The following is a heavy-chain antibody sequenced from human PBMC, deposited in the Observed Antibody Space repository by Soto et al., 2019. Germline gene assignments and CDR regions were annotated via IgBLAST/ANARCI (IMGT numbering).Heavy chain of an antibody. Sequence: GGSLRLSCAASGFTFSSYGMHWVRQAPGKGLEWVAVISYDGSNKYYADSVKGRFTISRDNSKNTLYLQMNSLRAEDTAVYYCAKEGYSSSWYILSHLDYWGQGTLVTVSS. D-gene: IGHD6-13*01. V-gene: IGHV3-30*18. CDR2: ISYDGSNK. CDR3: AKEGYSSSWYILSHLDY. CDR1: GFTFSSYG. J-gene: IGHJ4*02.